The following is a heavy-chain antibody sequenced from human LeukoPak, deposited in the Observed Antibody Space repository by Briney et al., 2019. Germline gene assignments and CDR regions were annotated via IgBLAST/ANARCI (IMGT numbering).Heavy chain of an antibody. D-gene: IGHD2-15*01. CDR3: ARTRDCSGGSCYSGRAFDI. Sequence: ASVKVSCKASGYTFTSYGISWVRQAPGQGLEWMGWISAYNGNTNYAQKLQGRVTMTTDTSTSTAYMELRSLRSDDTAVYYCARTRDCSGGSCYSGRAFDIWGQGTMVTVSS. CDR1: GYTFTSYG. V-gene: IGHV1-18*01. J-gene: IGHJ3*02. CDR2: ISAYNGNT.